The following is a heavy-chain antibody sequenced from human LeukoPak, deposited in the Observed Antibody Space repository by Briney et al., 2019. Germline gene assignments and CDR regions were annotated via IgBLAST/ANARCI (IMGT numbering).Heavy chain of an antibody. V-gene: IGHV4-59*08. Sequence: SETLSLTCTVSGGSISSYYWSWIRQPPGKGLEWIGYIYYSGSTNYNPSLKSRVTISVDTSKNQFSLKLSSVTAADTAVYYCARFGYSSSWYSIYYYGMDVWGQGTTVTVSS. J-gene: IGHJ6*02. CDR1: GGSISSYY. CDR2: IYYSGST. CDR3: ARFGYSSSWYSIYYYGMDV. D-gene: IGHD6-13*01.